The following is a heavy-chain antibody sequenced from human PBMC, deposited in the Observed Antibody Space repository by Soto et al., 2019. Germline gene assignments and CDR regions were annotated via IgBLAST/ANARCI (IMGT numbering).Heavy chain of an antibody. Sequence: QVQLVESGGGVVRPGTSLRLSCEGSGFSFSDYGMNWVRQAPGKGLECVAVIWYDGSVTHYADSVKGRFTISRDISKNTLYLQMNSLRVEDTAVYFCARGGKWELLLRLWGQGTLVTVSS. V-gene: IGHV3-33*01. CDR3: ARGGKWELLLRL. CDR1: GFSFSDYG. J-gene: IGHJ4*02. D-gene: IGHD1-26*01. CDR2: IWYDGSVT.